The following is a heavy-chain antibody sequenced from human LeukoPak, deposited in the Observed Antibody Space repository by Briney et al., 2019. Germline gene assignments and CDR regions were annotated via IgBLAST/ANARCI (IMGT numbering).Heavy chain of an antibody. V-gene: IGHV3-23*01. D-gene: IGHD3-10*01. CDR1: GFTFSSYA. CDR3: AKGHYDSGTYLRCFDP. Sequence: PGGSLRLSCAASGFTFSSYAMSWVRQAPGKGLEWVSGISGSGGSTYYADSVQGRFTTSRDNSKNTLYLQMNSLRAEDTAVYYCAKGHYDSGTYLRCFDPWGQGTLVTVSS. CDR2: ISGSGGST. J-gene: IGHJ5*02.